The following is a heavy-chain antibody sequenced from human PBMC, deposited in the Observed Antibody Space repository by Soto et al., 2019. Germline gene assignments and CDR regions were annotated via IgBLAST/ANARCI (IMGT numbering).Heavy chain of an antibody. V-gene: IGHV1-8*01. Sequence: QVQLVQSGAEVKKPGASVKVSCKASGYTCTSYDINWVRQATGQGLEWMGWMNPNSGNTGYAQKFQGRVTMTRNTSVRTAYMELSSLRSEDPAVYSCARKRVRGDDYWCQGALVTVSS. D-gene: IGHD3-10*01. CDR1: GYTCTSYD. J-gene: IGHJ4*02. CDR3: ARKRVRGDDY. CDR2: MNPNSGNT.